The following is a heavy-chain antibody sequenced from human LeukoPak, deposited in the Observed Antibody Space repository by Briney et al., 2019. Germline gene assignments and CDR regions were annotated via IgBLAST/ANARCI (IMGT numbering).Heavy chain of an antibody. CDR1: GFTFSSYW. J-gene: IGHJ4*02. V-gene: IGHV3-74*01. D-gene: IGHD3-9*01. CDR2: INSDGSST. CDR3: ARVDQYYDILTGYYLPLFDY. Sequence: PGGSLRLSCAASGFTFSSYWMHWVRQAPGKGLVWVSRINSDGSSTSYADSVKGRFTISRDNAKNTLYLQMNSLRAEDAAVYYCARVDQYYDILTGYYLPLFDYWGQGTLVTVSS.